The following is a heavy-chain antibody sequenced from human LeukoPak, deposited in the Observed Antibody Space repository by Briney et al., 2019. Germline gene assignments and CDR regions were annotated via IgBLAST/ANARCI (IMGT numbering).Heavy chain of an antibody. Sequence: GGSLRLSCAASGFTFSSYWMSWVRQAPGKGLEWVANIKQDGSEKYYVDSVKGRFTISRDNSKNTLYLQMNSLRAEDTAVYYCARDSVAAGRVEDYYGMDVWGQGTTVTVSS. J-gene: IGHJ6*02. V-gene: IGHV3-7*01. D-gene: IGHD6-13*01. CDR3: ARDSVAAGRVEDYYGMDV. CDR1: GFTFSSYW. CDR2: IKQDGSEK.